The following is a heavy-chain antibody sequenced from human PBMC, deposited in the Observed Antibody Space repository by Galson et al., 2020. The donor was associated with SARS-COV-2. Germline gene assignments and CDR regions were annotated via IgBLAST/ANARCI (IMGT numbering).Heavy chain of an antibody. V-gene: IGHV3-48*03. Sequence: GGSLRLSCVASGFTFSTYDMNWVRQAPGKGLEWMSFIGPSGSTRYYAGSVMGRFTISRDNAKNSLYLQMNSLRAEDTAVYYCARADLWSGSGGDAFDIWGQGTMVTVSS. CDR2: IGPSGSTR. CDR3: ARADLWSGSGGDAFDI. J-gene: IGHJ3*02. CDR1: GFTFSTYD. D-gene: IGHD3-3*01.